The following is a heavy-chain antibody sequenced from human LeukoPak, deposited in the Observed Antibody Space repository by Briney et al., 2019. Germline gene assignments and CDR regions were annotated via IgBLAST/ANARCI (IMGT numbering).Heavy chain of an antibody. V-gene: IGHV4-59*08. CDR3: ARYLAAGYFDL. CDR1: GGSIVSYY. J-gene: IGHJ2*01. D-gene: IGHD6-25*01. Sequence: SETLSLTCTVSGGSIVSYYWSWIRQPPGKGLEWIGYIYYTGSTNYNPSLKSRVTITVDTSKNQFSLKLSSVTAADTAVYYCARYLAAGYFDLWGRGTLVTVSS. CDR2: IYYTGST.